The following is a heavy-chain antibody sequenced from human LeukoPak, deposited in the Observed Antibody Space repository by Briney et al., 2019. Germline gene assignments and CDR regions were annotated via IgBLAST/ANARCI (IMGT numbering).Heavy chain of an antibody. J-gene: IGHJ3*02. D-gene: IGHD6-19*01. CDR3: ARDISTGSGWYFAFDI. CDR1: GGTFSSYA. V-gene: IGHV1-2*02. Sequence: GASVKVSCKASGGTFSSYAISWVRQAPGQGLEWMGWINPNSGGTNYAQKFQGRVTMTRDTSISTAYMELSRLRSDDTAVYYCARDISTGSGWYFAFDIWGQGTMVTVSS. CDR2: INPNSGGT.